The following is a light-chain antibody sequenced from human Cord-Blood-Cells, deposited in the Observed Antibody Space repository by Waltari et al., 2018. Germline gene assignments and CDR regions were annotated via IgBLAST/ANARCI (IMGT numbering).Light chain of an antibody. Sequence: DIQMTQSPSSLSASVGDRVTITCRASQSISSYLNWYQQKPGKAPKLLIYAASSLQSGVPSRFSGSGSGKDFTLTISSLQPEDFATYYCQQSYSTPLTFCGGTKVEIK. CDR2: AAS. J-gene: IGKJ4*01. CDR1: QSISSY. V-gene: IGKV1-39*01. CDR3: QQSYSTPLT.